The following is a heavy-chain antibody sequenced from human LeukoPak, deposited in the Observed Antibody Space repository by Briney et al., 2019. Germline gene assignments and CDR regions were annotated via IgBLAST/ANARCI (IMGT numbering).Heavy chain of an antibody. CDR2: IKEDGNEK. Sequence: GGSLRLSCAASGFAFSSYLMSWVRQAPGKGLEWVSDIKEDGNEKYYVESVKGRFTISRDNYKKSLYLQMISLRVEDTPVYYCARRPGGYYHSSGILEYFDYWGQGTLVTVSS. CDR1: GFAFSSYL. J-gene: IGHJ4*02. CDR3: ARRPGGYYHSSGILEYFDY. V-gene: IGHV3-7*01. D-gene: IGHD3-22*01.